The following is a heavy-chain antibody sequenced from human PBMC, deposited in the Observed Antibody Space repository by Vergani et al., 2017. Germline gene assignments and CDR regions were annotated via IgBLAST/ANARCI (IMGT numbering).Heavy chain of an antibody. CDR1: GYTFTGYY. CDR2: INPNSGGT. Sequence: QVQLVQSGAEVKKPGASVKVSCKASGYTFTGYYMHWVRQAPGQGLEWMGWINPNSGGTNYAQKFQGRVTMTRDTSISTAYMELSRLRSDDTAVYYCARASPPRVRGVISHFDYWGQGTLVTVSS. CDR3: ARASPPRVRGVISHFDY. D-gene: IGHD3-10*01. V-gene: IGHV1-2*02. J-gene: IGHJ4*02.